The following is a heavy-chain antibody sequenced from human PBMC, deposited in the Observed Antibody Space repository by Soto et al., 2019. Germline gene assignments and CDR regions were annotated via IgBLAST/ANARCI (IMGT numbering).Heavy chain of an antibody. CDR3: ATVTYYYDSSGYPHHYYFDY. V-gene: IGHV4-30-4*01. CDR2: IYYSGST. Sequence: SETLSLTCTVSGGSISSGDYYWSWIRQPPGKGLEWIGYIYYSGSTYYNPSLKSRVTISVDTSKNQFSLKLSSVTAADTAVYYCATVTYYYDSSGYPHHYYFDYWGQGTLVTVSS. J-gene: IGHJ4*02. CDR1: GGSISSGDYY. D-gene: IGHD3-22*01.